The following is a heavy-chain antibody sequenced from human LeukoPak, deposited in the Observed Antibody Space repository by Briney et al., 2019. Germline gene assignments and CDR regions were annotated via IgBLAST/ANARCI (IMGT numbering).Heavy chain of an antibody. CDR1: GYTLTELS. Sequence: ASVKVSCKVSGYTLTELSMHWVRQAPGKGLEWMGGFDPEDGETIYAQKFQGRVTMTEDTSTDTAYMELSSLRSEDTAVYYCATVTGYSHGGRNNWFDPWGQGTLVTVSS. CDR3: ATVTGYSHGGRNNWFDP. D-gene: IGHD2-21*01. J-gene: IGHJ5*02. CDR2: FDPEDGET. V-gene: IGHV1-24*01.